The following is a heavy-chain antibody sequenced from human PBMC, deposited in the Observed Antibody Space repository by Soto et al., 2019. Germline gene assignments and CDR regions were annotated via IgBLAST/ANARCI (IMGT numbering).Heavy chain of an antibody. J-gene: IGHJ4*02. V-gene: IGHV1-24*01. Sequence: ASVKVSCKVSGYTLTELSMHWVRQAPGKGLEWMGGFDPEDGETIYAQKFQGRVTMTEDTSTDTAHMELSSLRSEDTAVYYCATVPKRYYDSSGLFDYWGQGTLVTVSS. CDR2: FDPEDGET. D-gene: IGHD3-22*01. CDR1: GYTLTELS. CDR3: ATVPKRYYDSSGLFDY.